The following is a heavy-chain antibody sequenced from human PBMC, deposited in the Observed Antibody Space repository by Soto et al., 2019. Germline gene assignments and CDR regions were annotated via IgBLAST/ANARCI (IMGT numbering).Heavy chain of an antibody. CDR2: IYYSGST. CDR1: GGSISSYY. D-gene: IGHD6-19*01. Sequence: SETLSLTCTVSGGSISSYYWSWIRQPPGKGLEWIGYIYYSGSTNYNPSLKSRVTISVDTPKNQFSLKLSSVTAADTAVYYCARDHSSGWGNWFDPWGQGTLVTVSS. CDR3: ARDHSSGWGNWFDP. J-gene: IGHJ5*02. V-gene: IGHV4-59*01.